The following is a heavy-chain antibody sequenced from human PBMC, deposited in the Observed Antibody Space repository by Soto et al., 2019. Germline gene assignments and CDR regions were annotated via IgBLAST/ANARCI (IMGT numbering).Heavy chain of an antibody. CDR1: GFTFSSYG. CDR3: AKVRLSTSRYYYGMDV. V-gene: IGHV3-30*18. CDR2: ISYDGSNK. Sequence: QVQLVESGGGVVQPGRSLRLSCAASGFTFSSYGMHWVRQAPGKGLEWVAVISYDGSNKYYADSVKGRFTISRDNSKNTLYLQMNSLRAEDTAVYYCAKVRLSTSRYYYGMDVWGQGTTVTVSS. D-gene: IGHD2-2*01. J-gene: IGHJ6*02.